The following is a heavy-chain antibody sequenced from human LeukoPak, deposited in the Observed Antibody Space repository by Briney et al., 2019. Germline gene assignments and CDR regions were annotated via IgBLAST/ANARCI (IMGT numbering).Heavy chain of an antibody. CDR3: ARVSSWGGVFGGVYYMSWFAP. CDR1: GYTFTGYY. CDR2: INPNSGGT. V-gene: IGHV1-2*02. J-gene: IGHJ5*02. D-gene: IGHD3-3*01. Sequence: ASVKVSCKASGYTFTGYYMHWVRQAPGQGLEWMGWINPNSGGTNYAQKFQGRVTMTRDTSISTAYMELSRLRSDDTAVYYCARVSSWGGVFGGVYYMSWFAPWGQGTLVTVSS.